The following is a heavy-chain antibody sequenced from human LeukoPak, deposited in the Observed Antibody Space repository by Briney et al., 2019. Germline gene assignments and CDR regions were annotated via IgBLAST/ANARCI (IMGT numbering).Heavy chain of an antibody. CDR1: GGSISSGDYY. Sequence: SETLSLTCTVSGGSISSGDYYWSWIRQLPGKGLEWIGYIYYSGGTFYNPSLKNRVTISLDTSNNQVSLKLDSVTVADTAVYYCASSEATATPPPYGMDVWGQGTKDTVSS. J-gene: IGHJ6*02. CDR2: IYYSGGT. D-gene: IGHD5-12*01. V-gene: IGHV4-31*03. CDR3: ASSEATATPPPYGMDV.